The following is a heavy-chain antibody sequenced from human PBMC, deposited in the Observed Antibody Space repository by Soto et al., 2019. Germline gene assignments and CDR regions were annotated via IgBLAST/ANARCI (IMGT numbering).Heavy chain of an antibody. CDR2: IYYSGST. Sequence: KTSETLSLTCTVSGGSISSGGYYWSWIRQHPGKGLEWIGYIYYSGSTYYNPSLKSRVTISVDTSKNQFSLKLSSVTAADTAVYYCARDWYDSSGSWFDPWGQGTLVTVSS. CDR3: ARDWYDSSGSWFDP. J-gene: IGHJ5*02. CDR1: GGSISSGGYY. D-gene: IGHD3-22*01. V-gene: IGHV4-31*03.